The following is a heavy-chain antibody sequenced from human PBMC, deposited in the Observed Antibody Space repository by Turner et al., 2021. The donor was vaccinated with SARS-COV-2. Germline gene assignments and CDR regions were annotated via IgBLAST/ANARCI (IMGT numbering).Heavy chain of an antibody. CDR3: ASHYYYDSSGPSNWFDP. Sequence: QLQLRESGPGLVKPSETQSLTCTVSGGSISSSSYYWGWIRQPPGKGLEWIGSIYYSGSTYYNPSLKSRGTISVDTSKKQFSLKLSSVTAADTAVYYCASHYYYDSSGPSNWFDPWGQGTLVTVSS. CDR1: GGSISSSSYY. D-gene: IGHD3-22*01. V-gene: IGHV4-39*01. J-gene: IGHJ5*02. CDR2: IYYSGST.